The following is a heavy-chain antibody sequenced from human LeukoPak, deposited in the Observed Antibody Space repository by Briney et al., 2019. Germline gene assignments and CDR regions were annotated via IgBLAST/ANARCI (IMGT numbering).Heavy chain of an antibody. CDR2: ISSSSNYI. CDR1: GLTFSSYS. V-gene: IGHV3-21*01. Sequence: GGSLRLSCAASGLTFSSYSMNWFRQAPGKGLVWVSSISSSSNYIYYADSVKGRFTITRDNAKNSLYLQMNSLRAEATAVYYCARVPHAMVRGVIITEFYFDYWGQGTLVTVSS. J-gene: IGHJ4*02. D-gene: IGHD3-10*01. CDR3: ARVPHAMVRGVIITEFYFDY.